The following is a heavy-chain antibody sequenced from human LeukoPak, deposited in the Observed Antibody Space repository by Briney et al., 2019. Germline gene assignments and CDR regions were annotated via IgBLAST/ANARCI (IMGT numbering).Heavy chain of an antibody. J-gene: IGHJ4*02. CDR3: ARDALVRGVITAPDY. CDR1: GFTFSSYA. D-gene: IGHD3-10*01. V-gene: IGHV3-30-3*01. CDR2: ISYDGDNK. Sequence: GGSLRLSCAASGFTFSSYAIHWVRQAPGKGLEWVAVISYDGDNKYYADSVKGRFTISRDNSKNTMYLQMNSLRAEDTAVYHCARDALVRGVITAPDYWGQGTLVTVSS.